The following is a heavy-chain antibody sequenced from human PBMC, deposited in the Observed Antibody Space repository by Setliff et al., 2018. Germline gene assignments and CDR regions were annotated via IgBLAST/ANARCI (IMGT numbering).Heavy chain of an antibody. CDR3: ARDGLGAFSLRSMDV. D-gene: IGHD3-3*02. CDR1: GDSIRNYH. Sequence: SETLSLTCTVSGDSIRNYHWSWFRQPPGSRLEWIGYIYTTGSTSYNPSLKSRVTMSVDTSKNQFSLQLSSVTAADTAVYYCARDGLGAFSLRSMDVWGKGTTVTVSS. J-gene: IGHJ6*04. CDR2: IYTTGST. V-gene: IGHV4-4*07.